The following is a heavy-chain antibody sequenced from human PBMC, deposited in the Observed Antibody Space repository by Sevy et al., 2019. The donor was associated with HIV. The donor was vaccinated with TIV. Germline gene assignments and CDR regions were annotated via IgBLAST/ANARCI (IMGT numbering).Heavy chain of an antibody. D-gene: IGHD3-22*01. Sequence: ASLKVSCKASGYTFTSYGISWVRQAPGQGLEWMGWISAYNGNTNYAQKLQGRVTMTTDTSTSTAYMELRSLRSDDTAVYYCARDPKRSMIVVVKVDYYYGMDVWGQGTTVTVSS. CDR2: ISAYNGNT. CDR3: ARDPKRSMIVVVKVDYYYGMDV. V-gene: IGHV1-18*01. J-gene: IGHJ6*02. CDR1: GYTFTSYG.